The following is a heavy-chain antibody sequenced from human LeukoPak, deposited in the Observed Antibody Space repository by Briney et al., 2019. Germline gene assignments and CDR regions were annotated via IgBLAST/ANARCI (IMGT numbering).Heavy chain of an antibody. CDR2: IKTDGSTT. D-gene: IGHD2-15*01. CDR3: ARDRPYSEFDY. J-gene: IGHJ4*02. CDR1: GFTFSSYW. Sequence: PGGSLRLSCAVSGFTFSSYWMHWVRQAPGKGLVWVSHIKTDGSTTAYADSVKGRFTISRDNSKNTLYLQMNSLRDEDTAVYYCARDRPYSEFDYWGQGTLVTVSS. V-gene: IGHV3-74*01.